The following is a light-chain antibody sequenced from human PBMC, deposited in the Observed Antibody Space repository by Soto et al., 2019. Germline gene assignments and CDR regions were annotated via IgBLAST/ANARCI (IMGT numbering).Light chain of an antibody. CDR2: KAS. Sequence: IQVTQSAFTLSGSVGYRVTITCRTSATISSWLAWYQQKPGKAHKLMIYKASTLKSGVPSRFSGRRTGTEFTLTISSLQPEDFATYYCQQYESYSPLTFGGGTKVDI. J-gene: IGKJ4*01. CDR3: QQYESYSPLT. CDR1: ATISSW. V-gene: IGKV1-5*03.